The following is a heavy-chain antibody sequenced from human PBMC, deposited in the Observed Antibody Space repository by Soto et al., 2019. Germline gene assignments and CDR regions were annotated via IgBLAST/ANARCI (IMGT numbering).Heavy chain of an antibody. CDR3: ARGTWDYYGSGSYPSGFLSPDAFDI. D-gene: IGHD3-10*01. Sequence: GGSLRLSCAASGFTFSDYYMSWIRQAPGKGLEWVSYISSSGSTIYYADSVKGRFTISRDNAKNSLYLQMNSLRAEDTAVYYCARGTWDYYGSGSYPSGFLSPDAFDIWGQGTMVTVSS. CDR1: GFTFSDYY. V-gene: IGHV3-11*01. J-gene: IGHJ3*02. CDR2: ISSSGSTI.